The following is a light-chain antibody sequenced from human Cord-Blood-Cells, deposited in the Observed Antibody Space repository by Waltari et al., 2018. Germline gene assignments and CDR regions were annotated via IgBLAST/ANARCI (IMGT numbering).Light chain of an antibody. CDR2: EGS. CDR1: SSDVGSYTL. V-gene: IGLV2-23*03. Sequence: QSALPQPASVSGSPGQSITISCTGTSSDVGSYTLFSWYQQHPGKAPKLMIYEGSKRPSGVSNRFSGSKSGNTASLTISGLQAEDEADYYCCSYAGSSTFVVFGGGTKLTVI. CDR3: CSYAGSSTFVV. J-gene: IGLJ2*01.